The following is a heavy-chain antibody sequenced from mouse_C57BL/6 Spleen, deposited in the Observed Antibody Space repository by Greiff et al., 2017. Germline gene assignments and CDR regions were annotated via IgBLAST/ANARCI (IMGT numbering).Heavy chain of an antibody. Sequence: QVQLQQPGTELVKPGASVKLSCKASGYTFTSYWMHWVKQRPGQGLEWIGNINPSNGGTNYNEKLKSKGTLTVDKYSSTGYMQLSSRTSEDSAVYYCARGDYSKYVNYAMDYWGQGTSVTVSS. J-gene: IGHJ4*01. CDR2: INPSNGGT. CDR3: ARGDYSKYVNYAMDY. CDR1: GYTFTSYW. D-gene: IGHD2-5*01. V-gene: IGHV1-53*01.